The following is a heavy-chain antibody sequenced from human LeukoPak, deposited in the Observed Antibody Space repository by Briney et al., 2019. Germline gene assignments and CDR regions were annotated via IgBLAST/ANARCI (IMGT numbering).Heavy chain of an antibody. V-gene: IGHV3-30*03. CDR3: CSATSMTTVTTGY. J-gene: IGHJ4*02. CDR2: MSYDGTNT. CDR1: GFTFGDYG. Sequence: SLRLSCAASGFTFGDYGMHWVRQTPAKGLEWLAVMSYDGTNTYYEDSVKGRFSISRDNSKNTVYLLLNDLRTEDSAIYYCCSATSMTTVTTGYWGQGTLVSVSS. D-gene: IGHD4-11*01.